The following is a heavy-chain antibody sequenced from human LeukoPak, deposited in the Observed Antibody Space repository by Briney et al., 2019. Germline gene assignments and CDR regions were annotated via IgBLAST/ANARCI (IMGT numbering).Heavy chain of an antibody. D-gene: IGHD6-6*01. Sequence: PGRSLTLSCAASGFTFDDYVMHWLRQAPGKGLEWVSGISWNSGSIRYADSVKGRFTISRDNAKNSLYLQMNSLRAEDTALYYCAKGLYSSSYSWFDPWGQGTLVTVSS. J-gene: IGHJ5*02. CDR2: ISWNSGSI. CDR3: AKGLYSSSYSWFDP. CDR1: GFTFDDYV. V-gene: IGHV3-9*01.